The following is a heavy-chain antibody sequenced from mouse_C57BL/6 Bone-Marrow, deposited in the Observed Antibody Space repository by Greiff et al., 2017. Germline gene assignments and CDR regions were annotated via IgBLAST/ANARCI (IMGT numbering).Heavy chain of an antibody. CDR2: IHPNSGST. Sequence: QVQLQQPGAELVKPGASVKLSCKASGYTFTSYWMHWVKQRPGQGLEWIGMIHPNSGSTNYNEKFKSKATLTVDKSSSTAYMQLSSLTSEDSAVYYCAKYYYGSSYGFAYWGQGTLVTVSA. D-gene: IGHD1-1*01. CDR1: GYTFTSYW. V-gene: IGHV1-64*01. CDR3: AKYYYGSSYGFAY. J-gene: IGHJ3*01.